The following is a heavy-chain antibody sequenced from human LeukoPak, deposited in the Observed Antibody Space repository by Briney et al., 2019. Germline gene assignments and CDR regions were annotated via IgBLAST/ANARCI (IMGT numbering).Heavy chain of an antibody. CDR1: GYSFTNFW. CDR3: ARETDDAFDI. CDR2: IYPGDSDT. V-gene: IGHV5-51*01. J-gene: IGHJ3*02. Sequence: GGSLKISCKGSGYSFTNFWIGWVRQMPGTGLDWMGIIYPGDSDTRYSPSFQGQVTISADKSISTAYLQWSSLKASDTAMYYCARETDDAFDIWGQGTMVTVSS.